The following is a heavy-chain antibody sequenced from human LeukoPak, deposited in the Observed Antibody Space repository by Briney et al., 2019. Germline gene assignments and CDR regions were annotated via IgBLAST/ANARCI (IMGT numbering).Heavy chain of an antibody. CDR2: INQDGSEK. J-gene: IGHJ4*02. D-gene: IGHD1-1*01. CDR1: GFTFSSYW. CDR3: ARYNAGKSVDY. Sequence: GGSLRLSCAASGFTFSSYWMNWVRQAPGKGLEWVASINQDGSEKYYLDSVKGRFTISRDNAKNSLYLQMNSLRAEDTAVYYCARYNAGKSVDYWGQGTLVTVSS. V-gene: IGHV3-7*01.